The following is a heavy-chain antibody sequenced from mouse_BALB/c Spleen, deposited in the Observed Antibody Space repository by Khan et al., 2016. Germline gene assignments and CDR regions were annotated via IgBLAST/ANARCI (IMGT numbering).Heavy chain of an antibody. CDR3: ARHGYYGSSGFAY. V-gene: IGHV5-12*02. CDR2: ISNGGGST. D-gene: IGHD1-1*01. J-gene: IGHJ3*01. Sequence: EVELVESGGGLVQPGGSLKLSCATSGFTFSDYYMYWVRQTPEKRLEWVAYISNGGGSTYYPDTVKGRFTISRDNAKNTLYLQMSRLKSEDTAMYYCARHGYYGSSGFAYWGQGTLVTGSA. CDR1: GFTFSDYY.